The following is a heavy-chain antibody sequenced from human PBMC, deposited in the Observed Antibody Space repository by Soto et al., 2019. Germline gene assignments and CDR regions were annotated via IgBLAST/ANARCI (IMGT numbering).Heavy chain of an antibody. V-gene: IGHV4-39*01. Sequence: PSETLSLTCTVSGGSISSSSYYWGWIRQPPGKGLEWIGSIYYSGSTYYNPSLKSRVTISVDTSKNQFSLKLSSVTAADTAVYYCARHAFTPYSSSPHFWGQGTLVTVSS. CDR1: GGSISSSSYY. D-gene: IGHD6-13*01. J-gene: IGHJ4*02. CDR3: ARHAFTPYSSSPHF. CDR2: IYYSGST.